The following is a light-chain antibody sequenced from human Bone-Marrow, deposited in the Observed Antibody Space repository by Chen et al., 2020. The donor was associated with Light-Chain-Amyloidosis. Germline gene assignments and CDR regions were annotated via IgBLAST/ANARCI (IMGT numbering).Light chain of an antibody. CDR1: SSNIGAGYD. J-gene: IGLJ2*01. CDR3: QSYDSKLDVV. CDR2: ANT. V-gene: IGLV1-40*01. Sequence: QSVLTQPPSVSGAPGQRVTISCTGTSSNIGAGYDVHWYQQLPGAAPKLLISANTNRPAGVPDRFSGSTSGTSASLAITGLQADDGADYYCQSYDSKLDVVFGGGTKVTVL.